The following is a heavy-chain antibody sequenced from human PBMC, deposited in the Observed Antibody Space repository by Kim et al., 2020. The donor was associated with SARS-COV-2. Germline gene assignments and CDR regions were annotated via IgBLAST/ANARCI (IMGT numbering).Heavy chain of an antibody. CDR1: GYTFTNYD. J-gene: IGHJ6*02. CDR3: ARCIEMLGAKYYYFGMDV. D-gene: IGHD2-8*01. CDR2: MNPNSGNT. Sequence: ASVKVSCKASGYTFTNYDIHWVRQATGQGLEWMGWMNPNSGNTGYAQKLQGRVIMTSNTSISTAYMELSSLGSEDTAVYYCARCIEMLGAKYYYFGMDVWGHGTTVTVSS. V-gene: IGHV1-8*01.